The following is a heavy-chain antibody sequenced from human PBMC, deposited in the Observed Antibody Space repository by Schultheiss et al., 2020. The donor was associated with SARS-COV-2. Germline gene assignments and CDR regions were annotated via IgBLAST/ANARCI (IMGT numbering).Heavy chain of an antibody. D-gene: IGHD1-14*01. CDR3: AKDGIPL. J-gene: IGHJ2*01. Sequence: LSLTCAVYGGSFSGYYWSWIRQPPGKGLEWVSAISGSGGSTYYADSVKGRFTISRDNSKNTLYLQMNSLRAEDTAVYYCAKDGIPLWGRGTLVTVSS. CDR2: ISGSGGST. CDR1: GGSFSGYY. V-gene: IGHV3-23*01.